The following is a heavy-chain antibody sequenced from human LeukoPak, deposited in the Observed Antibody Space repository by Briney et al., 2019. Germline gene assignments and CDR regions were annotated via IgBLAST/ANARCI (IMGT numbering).Heavy chain of an antibody. J-gene: IGHJ4*02. Sequence: SETLSLTCTVSGGSISSYYWSWIRQPPGKGLEWIGCIYYSGSTNYNPSLKSRVTISVDTSKNQFSLKLSSVTAADTAVYYCARTGSQWLVRGYFDYWGQGTLVTVSS. D-gene: IGHD6-19*01. CDR3: ARTGSQWLVRGYFDY. CDR1: GGSISSYY. V-gene: IGHV4-59*01. CDR2: IYYSGST.